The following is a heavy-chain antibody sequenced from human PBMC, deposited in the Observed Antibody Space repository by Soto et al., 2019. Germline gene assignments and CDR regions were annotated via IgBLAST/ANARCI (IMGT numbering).Heavy chain of an antibody. CDR2: IYYSGST. J-gene: IGHJ6*03. V-gene: IGHV4-59*01. Sequence: QVQLQESGPGLVKPSETLSLTCTVSGGSISSYYWSWIRQPPGKGLEWIGYIYYSGSTNYNPSLKSRVTISVDTSKNQFSLKLSSVTAADTAVYYCAGGPWSIAARTHYYYYYMDVWGKGTTVTVSS. CDR1: GGSISSYY. D-gene: IGHD6-6*01. CDR3: AGGPWSIAARTHYYYYYMDV.